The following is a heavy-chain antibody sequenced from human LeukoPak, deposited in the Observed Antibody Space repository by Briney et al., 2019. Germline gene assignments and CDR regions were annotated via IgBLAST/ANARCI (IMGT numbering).Heavy chain of an antibody. J-gene: IGHJ6*03. CDR3: AGGGFGEAYYYYYYMDV. D-gene: IGHD3-10*01. Sequence: GGSLRLSCVASGFTFSSYWMTWVRQAPGKGLEWVANMRQDGNEKYYVDSVRGRFTISRDNSKNTLYLQINSLRAEDTAVYYCAGGGFGEAYYYYYYMDVWGKGTTVTVSS. V-gene: IGHV3-7*03. CDR2: MRQDGNEK. CDR1: GFTFSSYW.